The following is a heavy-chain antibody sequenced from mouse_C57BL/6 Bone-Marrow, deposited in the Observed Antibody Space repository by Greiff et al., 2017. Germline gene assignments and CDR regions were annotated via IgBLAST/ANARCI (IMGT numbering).Heavy chain of an antibody. V-gene: IGHV5-2*01. CDR3: ARNGTTMITLLAMYY. J-gene: IGHJ4*01. Sequence: DVMLVESGGGLVQPGESLKLSCESNEYEFPSHDMSWVRKTPEKRLELVAVINRDGGSTYYPDTMERRFIISRDNTKKTLYLQMSSLRSEDTALYYCARNGTTMITLLAMYYWGQGTSVTVSS. CDR2: INRDGGST. CDR1: EYEFPSHD. D-gene: IGHD2-4*01.